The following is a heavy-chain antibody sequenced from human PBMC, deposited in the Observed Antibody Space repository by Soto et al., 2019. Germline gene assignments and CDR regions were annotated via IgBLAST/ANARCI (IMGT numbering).Heavy chain of an antibody. D-gene: IGHD2-2*01. Sequence: QVQLQESGPGLVKSSETLSLTCTVTGGSIRSYCWSWIRRPPGKGLEWIGHIYGSGSTYYNPSLKSRLVISLDTSSNQFSLKDRAGTAADTAVYYCARGHAFEFHNWFDPWGQGTLVSVSA. V-gene: IGHV4-59*13. CDR3: ARGHAFEFHNWFDP. CDR1: GGSIRSYC. CDR2: IYGSGST. J-gene: IGHJ5*02.